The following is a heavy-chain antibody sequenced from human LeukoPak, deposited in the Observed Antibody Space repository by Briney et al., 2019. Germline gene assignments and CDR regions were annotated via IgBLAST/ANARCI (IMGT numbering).Heavy chain of an antibody. Sequence: GESLKISCQGSGYSFTSYWIGWVRQMPGKGLEWMGIIYPGDSDTRYSPSFQGQVTISADKSISTAYLQWSSLKASDTAMYYCARHLPHYYGSGSYPDYWGQGTLVAVSS. J-gene: IGHJ4*02. D-gene: IGHD3-10*01. V-gene: IGHV5-51*01. CDR1: GYSFTSYW. CDR2: IYPGDSDT. CDR3: ARHLPHYYGSGSYPDY.